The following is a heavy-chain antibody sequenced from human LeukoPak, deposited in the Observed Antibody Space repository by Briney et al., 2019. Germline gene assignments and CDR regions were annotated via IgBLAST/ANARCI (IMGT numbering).Heavy chain of an antibody. J-gene: IGHJ3*02. Sequence: GASVKVSCKASGYTFTSYGISWVRQAPGQGLEWTGWISAYNGNTNYAQKLQGRVTMTTDTSTSTAYMELSSLRSEDTAVYYCARDGVDGSSSTTDAFDIWGQGTMVTVSS. V-gene: IGHV1-18*01. D-gene: IGHD6-6*01. CDR3: ARDGVDGSSSTTDAFDI. CDR1: GYTFTSYG. CDR2: ISAYNGNT.